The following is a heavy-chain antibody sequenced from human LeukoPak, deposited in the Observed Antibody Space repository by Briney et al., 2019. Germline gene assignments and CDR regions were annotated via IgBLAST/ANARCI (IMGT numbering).Heavy chain of an antibody. CDR1: GFIFSRDW. D-gene: IGHD3-16*01. V-gene: IGHV3-7*01. CDR3: AREGGGGFDY. Sequence: GGSLRLSCAASGFIFSRDWMSWVRQAPGRGLEWVANINQDESEAFSVDSVKGRFTISRDNAKNSLYLQMDSLRADDTAMYFCAREGGGGFDYWGQGTLVTVSS. J-gene: IGHJ4*02. CDR2: INQDESEA.